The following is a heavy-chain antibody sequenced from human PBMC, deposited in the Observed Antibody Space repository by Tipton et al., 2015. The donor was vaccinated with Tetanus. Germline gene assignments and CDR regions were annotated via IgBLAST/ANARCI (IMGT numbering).Heavy chain of an antibody. D-gene: IGHD4-17*01. V-gene: IGHV3-9*01. J-gene: IGHJ4*02. Sequence: RSLRLSCAASGFTFDDYAMHWVRQAPGKGLEWVSGISWNSGSIGYADSVKGRFTISRDNAKNSLYLQMNSLRAEDTALYYCAKGLRMTTRAHFDYWGQGTLVTVSS. CDR2: ISWNSGSI. CDR3: AKGLRMTTRAHFDY. CDR1: GFTFDDYA.